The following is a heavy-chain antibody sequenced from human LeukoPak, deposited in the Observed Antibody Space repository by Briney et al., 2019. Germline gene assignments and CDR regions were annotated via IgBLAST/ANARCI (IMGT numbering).Heavy chain of an antibody. Sequence: SETLSLTCTVSGGSISSGGYYWSWIRQHPGTGLEWIGYIYYSGSTYYNPSLKSRVTISVDTSKNQFSLKLSSVTAADTAVYYCARDSGYYDSSGYTWGQGTLVTVSS. J-gene: IGHJ5*02. CDR2: IYYSGST. D-gene: IGHD3-22*01. CDR1: GGSISSGGYY. V-gene: IGHV4-31*03. CDR3: ARDSGYYDSSGYT.